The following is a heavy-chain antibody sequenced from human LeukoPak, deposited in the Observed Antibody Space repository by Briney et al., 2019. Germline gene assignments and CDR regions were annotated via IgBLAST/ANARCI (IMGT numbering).Heavy chain of an antibody. V-gene: IGHV1-8*01. CDR2: MNPNSGNT. D-gene: IGHD3-22*01. CDR3: AADLPNYYDRRYFQH. J-gene: IGHJ1*01. Sequence: GASVKVSCKASGYTFTSYDINWVRQATGQGLEWMGWMNPNSGNTGYAQKFQGRVTMTRNTSISTAYMELSSLRSEDTAVYYCAADLPNYYDRRYFQHWGQGTLVTVSS. CDR1: GYTFTSYD.